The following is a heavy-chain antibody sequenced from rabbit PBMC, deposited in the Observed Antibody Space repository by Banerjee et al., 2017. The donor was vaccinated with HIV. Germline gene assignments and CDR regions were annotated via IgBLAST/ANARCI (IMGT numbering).Heavy chain of an antibody. CDR1: GFSFSSNYW. D-gene: IGHD4-2*01. V-gene: IGHV1S45*01. CDR2: IGAGST. Sequence: EESGGGLVQPEGSLTLTCTASGFSFSSNYWLCWVRQAPGKGLEWIACIGAGSTYYATWAKGRFTISKTSSTTVTLQMTSLTAADTATYFCARDAGYAGSNLWGQGTLVTVS. CDR3: ARDAGYAGSNL. J-gene: IGHJ4*01.